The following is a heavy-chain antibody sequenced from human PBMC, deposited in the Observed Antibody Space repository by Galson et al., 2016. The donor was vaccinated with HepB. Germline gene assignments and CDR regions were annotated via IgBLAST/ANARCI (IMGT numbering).Heavy chain of an antibody. J-gene: IGHJ4*02. CDR2: ITFNSGNI. V-gene: IGHV3-9*01. Sequence: SLRLSCAASGFNFDDFAMHWVRQRPGKGLEWVSGITFNSGNIVYADSVQGRFTISRDNAKRSLYLQMNSLTPEDTALYYCVKDGGPYVGASGEPGHNWGQGTLVTVSS. D-gene: IGHD6-19*01. CDR3: VKDGGPYVGASGEPGHN. CDR1: GFNFDDFA.